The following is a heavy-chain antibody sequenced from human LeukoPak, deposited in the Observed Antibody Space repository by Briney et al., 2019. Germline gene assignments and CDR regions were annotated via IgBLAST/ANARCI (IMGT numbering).Heavy chain of an antibody. D-gene: IGHD3-3*01. V-gene: IGHV5-51*01. CDR1: GYDFNKYW. CDR2: IYPGDSEP. CDR3: ARVRSGYYALFDY. Sequence: GDSLKISCQGSGYDFNKYWIGWMRQMPGKGLEWIGIIYPGDSEPRYNPSFQGHVTISVDKSISPAHLELSNLKTSDSATVYYCARVRSGYYALFDYWGRGTQVSVSS. J-gene: IGHJ4*02.